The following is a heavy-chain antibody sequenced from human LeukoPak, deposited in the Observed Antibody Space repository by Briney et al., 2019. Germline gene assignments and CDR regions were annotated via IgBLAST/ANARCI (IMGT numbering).Heavy chain of an antibody. Sequence: GGSLRLSCAASGFTFSDYYMSWIRQAPGKGLEWVSYISSSSSYTNYADSVKGRFTISRDNAKNSLYLQMYSLRAEDTAVYYCARDRSGYSGYDSLGDYYGMDVWGKGTTVTVSS. CDR2: ISSSSSYT. CDR1: GFTFSDYY. D-gene: IGHD5-12*01. J-gene: IGHJ6*04. V-gene: IGHV3-11*06. CDR3: ARDRSGYSGYDSLGDYYGMDV.